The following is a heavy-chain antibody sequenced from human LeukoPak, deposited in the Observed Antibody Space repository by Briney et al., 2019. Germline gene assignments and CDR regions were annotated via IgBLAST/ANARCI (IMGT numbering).Heavy chain of an antibody. Sequence: GGSLRLSCAASGFTFSSYWMSWVRQAPGKGLEWVANIKQDGSEKYYVDSVKGRFTISRDNAKNSLYLQMNSLRAEDTAVYYCARGRVNWDNWFDSWGQGILVTVPS. CDR1: GFTFSSYW. V-gene: IGHV3-7*01. CDR3: ARGRVNWDNWFDS. CDR2: IKQDGSEK. J-gene: IGHJ5*01. D-gene: IGHD7-27*01.